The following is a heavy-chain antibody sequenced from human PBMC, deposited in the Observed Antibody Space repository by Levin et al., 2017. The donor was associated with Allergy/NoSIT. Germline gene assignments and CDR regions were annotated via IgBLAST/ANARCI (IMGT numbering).Heavy chain of an antibody. CDR1: GGEK. V-gene: IGHV4-31*02. J-gene: IGHJ4*02. Sequence: GGEKGTWIRQQEEKGRERIGYIYYSGSTFYNPSLKSRLMISVDTSKNQFSLNVSSVTAADTAVYYCAREDGSTFDFWGQGALVTVAS. D-gene: IGHD2-2*03. CDR2: IYYSGST. CDR3: AREDGSTFDF.